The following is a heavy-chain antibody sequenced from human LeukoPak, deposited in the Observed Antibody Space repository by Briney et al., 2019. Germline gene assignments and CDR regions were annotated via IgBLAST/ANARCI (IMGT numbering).Heavy chain of an antibody. CDR1: GFTFSSYG. CDR3: ARGYYGSGEDEINDAFDI. Sequence: GGSLRLSCAASGFTFSSYGMDWVRQAPGKGLEWVAFIRNDGSNKYYADSVKGRFTISRDNSKNTLYLQMNSLRSEDTAVYYCARGYYGSGEDEINDAFDIWGQGTMVTVSS. D-gene: IGHD3-10*01. J-gene: IGHJ3*02. V-gene: IGHV3-30*02. CDR2: IRNDGSNK.